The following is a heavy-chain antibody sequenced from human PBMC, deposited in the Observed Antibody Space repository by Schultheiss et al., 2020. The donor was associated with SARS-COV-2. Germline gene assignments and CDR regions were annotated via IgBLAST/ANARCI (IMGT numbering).Heavy chain of an antibody. D-gene: IGHD3-16*01. J-gene: IGHJ5*02. CDR1: GGTFSSYA. CDR2: IIPIFGTA. Sequence: SVKVSCKASGGTFSSYAISWVRQAPGQGLEWMGGIIPIFGTANYAQKFQGRVTTTADESTSTAYMELRSLRSDDTAVYYCARDPRFINNDFPGENWFDPWGQGTLVTVSS. CDR3: ARDPRFINNDFPGENWFDP. V-gene: IGHV1-69*13.